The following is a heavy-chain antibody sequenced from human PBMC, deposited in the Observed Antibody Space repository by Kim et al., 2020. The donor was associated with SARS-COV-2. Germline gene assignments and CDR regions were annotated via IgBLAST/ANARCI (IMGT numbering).Heavy chain of an antibody. V-gene: IGHV1-2*02. J-gene: IGHJ6*02. Sequence: GTNYAQKFQGRVTMTRDTSISTAYMELSRLRSDDTAVYYCATEYSSSANYGMDVWGQGTTVTVSS. D-gene: IGHD6-6*01. CDR2: GT. CDR3: ATEYSSSANYGMDV.